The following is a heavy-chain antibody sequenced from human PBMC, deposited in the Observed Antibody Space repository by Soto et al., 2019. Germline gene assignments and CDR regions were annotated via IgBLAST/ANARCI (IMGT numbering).Heavy chain of an antibody. Sequence: SVKVSCKASGGTFSSYAISWVRQAPGQGLEWMGGVIPIFGTANYAQKFQGRVTITADESTSTAYMELSSLRSEDTAVYYCAREYFRLAAAPLRNVWGQGTTVTVSS. CDR3: AREYFRLAAAPLRNV. CDR1: GGTFSSYA. J-gene: IGHJ6*02. D-gene: IGHD6-13*01. V-gene: IGHV1-69*13. CDR2: VIPIFGTA.